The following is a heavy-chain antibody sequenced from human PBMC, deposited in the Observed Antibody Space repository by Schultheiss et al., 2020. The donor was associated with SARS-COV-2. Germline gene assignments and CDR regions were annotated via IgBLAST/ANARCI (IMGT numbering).Heavy chain of an antibody. Sequence: SQTLSLTCAISGDSVSSNSAAWNWIRQSPSRGLEWLGRTYYRSKWYNDYAVSVKSRITINPDTSKNQFSLQLNSVTPEDTAVYYCARGLKRITMVQGVGGDWFDPWGQGTLVTVSS. D-gene: IGHD3-10*01. CDR2: TYYRSKWYN. CDR1: GDSVSSNSAA. CDR3: ARGLKRITMVQGVGGDWFDP. V-gene: IGHV6-1*01. J-gene: IGHJ5*02.